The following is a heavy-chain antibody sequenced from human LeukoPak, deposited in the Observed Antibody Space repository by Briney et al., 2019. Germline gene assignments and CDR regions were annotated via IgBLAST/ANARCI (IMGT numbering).Heavy chain of an antibody. CDR3: ARDYYDSRGDAFDI. Sequence: SETLSLTCAVSGGSFSSHSWSWIRQPPGKGLEWIGYIYYIGSTNYNPSLKSRVTMSVDTSKNQFSLKLSSVTAADTAVYYCARDYYDSRGDAFDIWGQGTMVTVSS. D-gene: IGHD3-22*01. CDR1: GGSFSSHS. V-gene: IGHV4-59*11. CDR2: IYYIGST. J-gene: IGHJ3*02.